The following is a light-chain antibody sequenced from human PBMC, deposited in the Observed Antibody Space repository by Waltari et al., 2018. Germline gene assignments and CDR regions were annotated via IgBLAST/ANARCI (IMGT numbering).Light chain of an antibody. CDR1: SSNIGNNY. J-gene: IGLJ3*02. CDR3: GTWDSSLSAGV. CDR2: DNN. V-gene: IGLV1-51*01. Sequence: QSVLTQPPSVSAAPGQKVTISCSGSSSNIGNNYVYWYQQLPETAPKLLIYDNNKRPSGIPDRVSGSRSGTSATLGITGLQTGDEADYYCGTWDSSLSAGVFGGGTKLTVL.